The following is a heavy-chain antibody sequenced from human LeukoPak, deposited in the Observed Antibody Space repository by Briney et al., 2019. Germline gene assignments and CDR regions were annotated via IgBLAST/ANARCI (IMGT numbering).Heavy chain of an antibody. CDR2: INHSGST. D-gene: IGHD4-17*01. Sequence: SETLSLTSAVYGGSFSGYYWSWIRQPPGKGLEWIGEINHSGSTNYNPSLKSRVTISVDTSKNQFSLKLSSVTAADTAVYYCARSRDYGDYAYWGQGTLVTVSS. CDR3: ARSRDYGDYAY. J-gene: IGHJ4*02. V-gene: IGHV4-34*01. CDR1: GGSFSGYY.